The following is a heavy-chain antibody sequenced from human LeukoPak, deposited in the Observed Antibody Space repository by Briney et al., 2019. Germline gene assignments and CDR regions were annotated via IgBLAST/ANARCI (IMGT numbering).Heavy chain of an antibody. CDR2: ISYDGSNK. V-gene: IGHV3-30-3*01. J-gene: IGHJ5*02. CDR1: GFTFSSYA. CDR3: ARDLSQRGFDP. Sequence: GRSLRLSCAASGFTFSSYAMHWVRQAPGKGLEWVAVISYDGSNKYYADSVKGRFTISRDNSKNTLYLQMNSLRAEDTAVYYCARDLSQRGFDPWGQGTLVTVPS.